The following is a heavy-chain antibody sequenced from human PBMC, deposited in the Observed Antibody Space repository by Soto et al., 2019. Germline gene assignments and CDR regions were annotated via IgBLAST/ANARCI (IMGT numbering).Heavy chain of an antibody. CDR3: AKDVLWWGRFPEPGGSDQ. J-gene: IGHJ5*02. CDR2: ISYDGSNK. D-gene: IGHD3-16*01. Sequence: QVQLVESGGGVVQPGKSLRLSCAASGFTFSSYAIHWVRQAPGKGLEWVAVISYDGSNKNYADSVKGRFTISRDNSNHTVYLQTDRLGAEDAAVYYCAKDVLWWGRFPEPGGSDQWGQENVVIVSS. V-gene: IGHV3-30*18. CDR1: GFTFSSYA.